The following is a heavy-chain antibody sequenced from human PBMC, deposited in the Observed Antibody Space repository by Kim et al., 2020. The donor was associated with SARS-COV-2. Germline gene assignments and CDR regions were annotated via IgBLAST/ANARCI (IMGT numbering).Heavy chain of an antibody. Sequence: QKFQGRGTITADESTSTAYMELSSLRSEDTAVYYCARGEGGWTVTLPFDYWGQGTLVTVSS. V-gene: IGHV1-69*01. CDR3: ARGEGGWTVTLPFDY. D-gene: IGHD4-17*01. J-gene: IGHJ4*02.